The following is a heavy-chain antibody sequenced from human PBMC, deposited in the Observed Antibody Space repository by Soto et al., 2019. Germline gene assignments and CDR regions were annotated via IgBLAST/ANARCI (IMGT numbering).Heavy chain of an antibody. Sequence: QLQLQESGTGLVKPSETLSLTCTVSGGSISSSSYYWGWIRQPPGKGLEWIVRIYYSGTTYYNPSLKCRVTISLYTSTNPFPLNLSTVTAADTTVYYCARPTVDKAMAIYYWGQGPLVTVSS. CDR2: IYYSGTT. CDR1: GGSISSSSYY. CDR3: ARPTVDKAMAIYY. D-gene: IGHD5-18*01. J-gene: IGHJ4*02. V-gene: IGHV4-39*01.